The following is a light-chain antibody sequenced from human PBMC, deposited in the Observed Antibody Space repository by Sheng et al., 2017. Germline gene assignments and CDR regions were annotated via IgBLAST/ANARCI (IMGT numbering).Light chain of an antibody. CDR3: SSYTSSSTRV. Sequence: QSALTQPASVSGSPGQSITISCTGSDLGNYNLVSWYRQQPGKAPKLLIYEGTKRPSGVSTRFSGSKSGNTASLTISGLQGEDEADYYCSSYTSSSTRVFGGGTKLTVL. CDR2: EGT. J-gene: IGLJ3*02. V-gene: IGLV2-14*02. CDR1: DLGNYNL.